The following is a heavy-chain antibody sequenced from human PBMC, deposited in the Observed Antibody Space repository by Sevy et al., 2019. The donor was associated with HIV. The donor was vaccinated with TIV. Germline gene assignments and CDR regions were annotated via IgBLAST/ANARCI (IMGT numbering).Heavy chain of an antibody. D-gene: IGHD6-13*01. CDR2: INQDGHEK. CDR3: VRAIGAAGSY. J-gene: IGHJ4*02. Sequence: GGSLRLSCVASGFSLSNYWMTWVRQAPGKGLEWVANINQDGHEKYYVESVKGRFTISRDNAKNSVYLQMNSLRAEDAALYYCVRAIGAAGSYWGLGTLVTVSS. CDR1: GFSLSNYW. V-gene: IGHV3-7*01.